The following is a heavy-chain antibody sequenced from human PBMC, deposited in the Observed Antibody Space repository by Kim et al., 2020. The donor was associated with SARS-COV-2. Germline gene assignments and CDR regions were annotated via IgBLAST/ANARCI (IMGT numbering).Heavy chain of an antibody. J-gene: IGHJ4*02. CDR3: VKDIRPVAVYFDS. CDR1: GFTFGDYA. CDR2: ISWSGGDA. D-gene: IGHD6-19*01. V-gene: IGHV3-9*01. Sequence: GGSLRLSCAASGFTFGDYAMHWVRRPPGKGLEWVSGISWSGGDADYADSVKGRFTISRDNAENSLYLQINSLRPEDTAFYYCVKDIRPVAVYFDSWGQGTQVTVSS.